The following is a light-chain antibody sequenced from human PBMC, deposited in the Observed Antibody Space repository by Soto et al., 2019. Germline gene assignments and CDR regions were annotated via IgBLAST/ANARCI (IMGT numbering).Light chain of an antibody. V-gene: IGLV2-14*02. J-gene: IGLJ2*01. CDR3: SSYTTYTPHVI. Sequence: QSALTQPASVSGSPGQSITISCTGTSSDVGSYNLVSWYQQHPGKAPKLMIYEGSKRPSGVSNRFSGAKSGNTASLTISGLQAEDEADYHCSSYTTYTPHVIFGGGTKVTVL. CDR1: SSDVGSYNL. CDR2: EGS.